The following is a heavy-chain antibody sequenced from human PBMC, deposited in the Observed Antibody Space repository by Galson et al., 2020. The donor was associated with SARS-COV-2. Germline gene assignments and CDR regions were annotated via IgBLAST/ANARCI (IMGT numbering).Heavy chain of an antibody. CDR3: ARWYYCDSSGYYQGDNWFDP. Sequence: ASVKVSCKASGYTFTSYGISWVRQAPGQGLEWMGWISAYNGNTNYAQKLQGRVTMTTDTSTSTAYMELRSLRSDDTAVYYCARWYYCDSSGYYQGDNWFDPWGQGTLVTVSS. CDR1: GYTFTSYG. CDR2: ISAYNGNT. J-gene: IGHJ5*02. D-gene: IGHD3-22*01. V-gene: IGHV1-18*04.